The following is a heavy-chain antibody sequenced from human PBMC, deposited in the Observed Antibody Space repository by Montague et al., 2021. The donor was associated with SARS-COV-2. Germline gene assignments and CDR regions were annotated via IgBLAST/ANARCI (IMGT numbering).Heavy chain of an antibody. Sequence: SQSLSLMCAVSGGSFTGYYWTWIRQPPGKGLEWIGEINHSGSTKYNSALKSRFSISVDTSKNQFSLKLTSVSAADTAMFYCARGSPQNNSRRFSGSYWFDSWGQGTMVTVSS. J-gene: IGHJ5*01. CDR2: INHSGST. V-gene: IGHV4-34*01. CDR1: GGSFTGYY. CDR3: ARGSPQNNSRRFSGSYWFDS. D-gene: IGHD1-26*01.